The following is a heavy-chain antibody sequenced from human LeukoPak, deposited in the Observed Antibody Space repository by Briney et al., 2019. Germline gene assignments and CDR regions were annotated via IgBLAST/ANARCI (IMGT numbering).Heavy chain of an antibody. D-gene: IGHD3-10*01. CDR3: ARINMVRGTVWFDP. J-gene: IGHJ5*02. CDR1: GYTSTSYG. Sequence: ASVKVSCKASGYTSTSYGISWVRQAPGQGLEWMGWISAYNGNTKYAQKLQGRVTMTTDTSTSTAYMELRSLRSDDTAVYYCARINMVRGTVWFDPWGQGTLVTVSS. V-gene: IGHV1-18*01. CDR2: ISAYNGNT.